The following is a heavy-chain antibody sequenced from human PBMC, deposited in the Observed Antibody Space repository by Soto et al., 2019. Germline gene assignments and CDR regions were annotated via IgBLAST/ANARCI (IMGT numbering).Heavy chain of an antibody. Sequence: SETLSLTCTVSGGSISSYYWSWIRQPPGKGLEWIGYIYYSGSTNYNPSLKSRVTISVDTSKNQFSLKLSSVTAADTAVYYCAMWGEPNIAAAGQNWFDPWGQGTLVTVSS. V-gene: IGHV4-59*01. CDR3: AMWGEPNIAAAGQNWFDP. J-gene: IGHJ5*02. D-gene: IGHD6-13*01. CDR2: IYYSGST. CDR1: GGSISSYY.